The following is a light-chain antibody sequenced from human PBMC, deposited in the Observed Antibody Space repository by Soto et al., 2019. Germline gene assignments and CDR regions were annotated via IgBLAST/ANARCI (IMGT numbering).Light chain of an antibody. V-gene: IGKV1-39*01. CDR3: QQSYSTPRT. J-gene: IGKJ1*01. CDR1: QSISSY. CDR2: APS. Sequence: DSQMTQSPSSLSASVGDRVTITCRASQSISSYLNWYQQKPGKAPKLLIYAPSSLQSGVPSKFSGSGSGTDFTLTISSLQPEDFASYYCQQSYSTPRTFGQGTKVEIK.